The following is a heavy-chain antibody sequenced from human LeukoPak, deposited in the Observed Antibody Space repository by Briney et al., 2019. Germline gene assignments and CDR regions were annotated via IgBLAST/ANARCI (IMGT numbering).Heavy chain of an antibody. CDR1: GFTFSSYG. D-gene: IGHD2-15*01. J-gene: IGHJ4*02. CDR3: AKDASTVGWYYFDY. V-gene: IGHV3-33*06. Sequence: PGGSLRLSCAASGFTFSSYGMHWVSQAPGKGLEWVAVIWYDGSNKYYADSVKGRFTISRDNSKNTLYLQMNSLRAEDTAVYYCAKDASTVGWYYFDYWGQGTLVTVSS. CDR2: IWYDGSNK.